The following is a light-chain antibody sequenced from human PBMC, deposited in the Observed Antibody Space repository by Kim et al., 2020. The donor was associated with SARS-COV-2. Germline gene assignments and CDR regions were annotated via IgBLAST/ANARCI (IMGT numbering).Light chain of an antibody. V-gene: IGLV2-14*03. J-gene: IGLJ3*02. CDR3: NSYTTSSTRV. CDR2: GVN. Sequence: QSFAISGPGTTSDVGVYNYVSWYQRHPGKAPKLIIYGVNNRPSGVSDRFSGSKSGSTASLTISGLQAEDEAYYYCNSYTTSSTRVFGGGTQLTVL. CDR1: TSDVGVYNY.